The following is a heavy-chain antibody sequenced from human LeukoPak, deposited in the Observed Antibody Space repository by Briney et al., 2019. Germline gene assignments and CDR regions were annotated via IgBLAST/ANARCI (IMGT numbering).Heavy chain of an antibody. V-gene: IGHV3-21*01. CDR3: ARDEVLWFGELPPYYYGMDV. D-gene: IGHD3-10*01. CDR2: ISSSSSYI. CDR1: GFTFSSYS. J-gene: IGHJ6*04. Sequence: GGSLRLSCAASGFTFSSYSMSWVRQAPGKGLEWVSSISSSSSYIYYADSVKGRFTISRDNAKNSLYLQMNSLRAEDTAVYYCARDEVLWFGELPPYYYGMDVWGKGTTVTVSS.